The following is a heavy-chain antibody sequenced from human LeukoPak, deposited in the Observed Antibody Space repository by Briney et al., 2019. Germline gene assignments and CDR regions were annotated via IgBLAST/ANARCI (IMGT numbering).Heavy chain of an antibody. D-gene: IGHD3-3*01. V-gene: IGHV3-20*04. CDR3: AREYYDFWSGYGTHEGLFWFDP. Sequence: GGSLRLSCAASGFTFDDYAMSWVRQTPGKGLEWVSGTNWDGGRTGYADSVKGRFTISRDNAKNSLYLQMNSLRVEDTAMYYCAREYYDFWSGYGTHEGLFWFDPWGQGTLVTVSS. CDR2: TNWDGGRT. CDR1: GFTFDDYA. J-gene: IGHJ5*02.